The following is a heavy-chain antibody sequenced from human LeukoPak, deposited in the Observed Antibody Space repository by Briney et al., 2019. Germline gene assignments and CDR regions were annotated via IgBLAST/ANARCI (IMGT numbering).Heavy chain of an antibody. Sequence: SETLSLTCAVYGGSFSGYYWSWIRQPPGKGLEWIGSIYYSGSTYYNPSLKSRVTISVDTSKNQFSLKLSSVTAADTAVYYCARGRPEYFQHWGQGTLVTVSS. J-gene: IGHJ1*01. V-gene: IGHV4-34*01. CDR1: GGSFSGYY. CDR2: IYYSGST. CDR3: ARGRPEYFQH.